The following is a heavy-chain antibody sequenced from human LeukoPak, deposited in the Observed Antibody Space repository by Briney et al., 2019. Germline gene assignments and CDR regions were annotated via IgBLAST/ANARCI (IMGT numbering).Heavy chain of an antibody. Sequence: PGGSLRLSCAASGFTFSNAWMSWVRQAPGKGLEWVGRIKSKTDGGATDYAAPVKGRFTISRDDSKNTLYLQMNSLRAEDTAIYYCAREGHCTTTRCYEDYWGQGALVTVSS. CDR1: GFTFSNAW. CDR2: IKSKTDGGAT. CDR3: AREGHCTTTRCYEDY. D-gene: IGHD2-2*01. J-gene: IGHJ4*02. V-gene: IGHV3-15*01.